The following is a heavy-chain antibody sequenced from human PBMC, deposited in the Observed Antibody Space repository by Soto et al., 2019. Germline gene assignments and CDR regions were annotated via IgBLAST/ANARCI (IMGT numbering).Heavy chain of an antibody. CDR2: ISGSGGST. V-gene: IGHV3-23*01. CDR3: AKGDNTYYYDSSGLQTWFAP. Sequence: GGSLRLSCAASGFTFSSYAMSWVRQAPGKGLEWVSAISGSGGSTYYADSVKGRFTISRDNSKNTLYLQMNSLRAADTAVYYCAKGDNTYYYDSSGLQTWFAPWAQGTLVTAPQ. J-gene: IGHJ5*02. D-gene: IGHD3-22*01. CDR1: GFTFSSYA.